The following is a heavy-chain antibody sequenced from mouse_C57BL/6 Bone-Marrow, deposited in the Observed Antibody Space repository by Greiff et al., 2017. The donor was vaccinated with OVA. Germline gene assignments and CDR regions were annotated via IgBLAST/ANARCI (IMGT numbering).Heavy chain of an antibody. CDR2: IDPSDSYT. V-gene: IGHV1-69*01. J-gene: IGHJ2*01. CDR1: GYTFTSYW. CDR3: ARLSTTVDY. D-gene: IGHD1-1*01. Sequence: QVQLQQPGAALVMPGASVKLSCKASGYTFTSYWMHWVKQRPGHGLEWIGEIDPSDSYTNYNQKFKGKSTLTVDKSSRTAYMQLSSLTSEDSAVYYCARLSTTVDYWGQGTTLTVSS.